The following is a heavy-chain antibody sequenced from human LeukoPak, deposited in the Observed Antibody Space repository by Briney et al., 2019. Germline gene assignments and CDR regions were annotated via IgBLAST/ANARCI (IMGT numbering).Heavy chain of an antibody. CDR1: GFTFTSPA. Sequence: SVKVSCKASGFTFTSPAVQWVRQARGQRLEWIGWIVVGSGNTNYAQKFQERVTITRDMSTSTAYMELSSLRSEDTAVYYCATRGRADYYYYYGMDVWGQGTTVTVSS. J-gene: IGHJ6*02. CDR3: ATRGRADYYYYYGMDV. CDR2: IVVGSGNT. V-gene: IGHV1-58*01.